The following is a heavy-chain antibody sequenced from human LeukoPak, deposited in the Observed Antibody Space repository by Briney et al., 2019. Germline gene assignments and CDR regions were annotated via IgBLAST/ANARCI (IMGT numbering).Heavy chain of an antibody. V-gene: IGHV3-30-3*01. CDR2: ISYDGSNK. J-gene: IGHJ4*02. CDR1: GFTFGSYA. Sequence: GGSLRLSCAAPGFTFGSYAMHWVGQAPGKGLEWVAVISYDGSNKYYADSVKGRFTISRDNSKNTLYLQMNSLRAEDTAVYYCASSRSSGWYLLDYWGQGTLVTVSS. CDR3: ASSRSSGWYLLDY. D-gene: IGHD6-13*01.